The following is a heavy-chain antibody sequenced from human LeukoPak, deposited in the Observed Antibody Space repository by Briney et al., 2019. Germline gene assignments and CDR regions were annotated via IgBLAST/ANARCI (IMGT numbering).Heavy chain of an antibody. Sequence: GASVKVSCKASGYTFTSYGISWVRQAPGQGLEWLGWISAYNGNTNYAQKLQGRVTMTTDTSTSTAFMELRSLRSDDTAVYYCARGEYYDSSGYYPYDYWGQGTLVTVSS. CDR3: ARGEYYDSSGYYPYDY. V-gene: IGHV1-18*01. J-gene: IGHJ4*02. D-gene: IGHD3-22*01. CDR2: ISAYNGNT. CDR1: GYTFTSYG.